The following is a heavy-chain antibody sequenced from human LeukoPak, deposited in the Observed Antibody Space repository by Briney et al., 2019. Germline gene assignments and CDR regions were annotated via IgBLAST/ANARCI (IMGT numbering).Heavy chain of an antibody. CDR2: INHSGST. Sequence: SETLSLTCAVYGGSFRGYYWRWIRQPPGKGXXXXGEINHSGSTNYNPSLKSRVTISVDTSKNQFSLKLSSVTAADTAVYYCACSSWYGYEYFQHWGQGTLVTVSS. CDR3: ACSSWYGYEYFQH. V-gene: IGHV4-34*01. CDR1: GGSFRGYY. D-gene: IGHD6-13*01. J-gene: IGHJ1*01.